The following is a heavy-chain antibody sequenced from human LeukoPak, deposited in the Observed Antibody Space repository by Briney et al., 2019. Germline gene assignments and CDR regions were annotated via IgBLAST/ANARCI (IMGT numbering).Heavy chain of an antibody. CDR3: ARVGGYSYGYYYYYYYGMDV. D-gene: IGHD5-18*01. CDR1: GYTFTSYG. Sequence: ASVKVSCKASGYTFTSYGINWVRQATGQGLEWMGWMNPNSGNTGYAQKFQGRVTMTRNTSISTAYMELSSLRSEDTAVYYCARVGGYSYGYYYYYYYGMDVWGQGTTVTVSS. CDR2: MNPNSGNT. J-gene: IGHJ6*02. V-gene: IGHV1-8*01.